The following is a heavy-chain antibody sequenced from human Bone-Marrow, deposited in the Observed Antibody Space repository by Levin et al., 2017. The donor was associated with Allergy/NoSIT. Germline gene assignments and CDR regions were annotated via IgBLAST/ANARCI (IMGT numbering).Heavy chain of an antibody. D-gene: IGHD3-3*01. CDR2: MNPNSGNT. J-gene: IGHJ5*02. CDR1: GYTFTSYD. Sequence: ASVKVSCKASGYTFTSYDINWVRQATGQGLEWMGWMNPNSGNTGYAQKFQGRVTMTRNTSISTAYMELSSLRSEDTAVYYCARAPTLARFGVVILAPHNWFDPWGQGTLVTVSS. V-gene: IGHV1-8*01. CDR3: ARAPTLARFGVVILAPHNWFDP.